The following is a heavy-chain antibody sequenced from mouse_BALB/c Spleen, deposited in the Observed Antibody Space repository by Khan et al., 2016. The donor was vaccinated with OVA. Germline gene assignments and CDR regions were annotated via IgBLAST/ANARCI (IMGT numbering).Heavy chain of an antibody. CDR1: GFTFTSYG. CDR2: ISSDSNTI. CDR3: ASSYFYGYYVDY. D-gene: IGHD1-1*01. V-gene: IGHV5-17*02. Sequence: EVKLVESGGGLVQSGGSRKLSCAASGFTFTSYGMHWIRQAPEKGLEWVAYISSDSNTIYYADTVKGRFTISRDNPKNTLFLQMTSLRSGYTAMYFCASSYFYGYYVDYWGQGTTLTVSS. J-gene: IGHJ2*01.